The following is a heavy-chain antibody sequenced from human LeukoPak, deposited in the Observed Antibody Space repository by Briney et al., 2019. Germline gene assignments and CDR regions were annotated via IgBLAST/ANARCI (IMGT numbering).Heavy chain of an antibody. CDR1: GFTFSSIA. CDR3: AAAYFGVDQYYYGMDV. V-gene: IGHV3-23*01. CDR2: ISGSGGGT. J-gene: IGHJ6*02. D-gene: IGHD3-3*01. Sequence: QPGGSLRLSCAASGFTFSSIAMSWVRQAPDKGLEWVSTISGSGGGTYYADSVKGRFTISRDTSKNTLYLQMNSLRAEDTAVYYCAAAYFGVDQYYYGMDVWGQGTTVTVSS.